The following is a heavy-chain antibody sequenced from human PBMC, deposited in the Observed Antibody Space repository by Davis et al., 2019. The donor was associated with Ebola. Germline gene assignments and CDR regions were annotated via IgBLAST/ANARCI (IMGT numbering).Heavy chain of an antibody. Sequence: ASVKVSCKASGYTFTSYGISWVRQASGQGLEWMGWVNPYSGHTGYVEKFKGRVTMTGDPSISTAYMELSSLRSEDTAVYYCARDVSQQLVPTGWFDPWGQGTLVTVSS. CDR3: ARDVSQQLVPTGWFDP. CDR2: VNPYSGHT. D-gene: IGHD6-13*01. V-gene: IGHV1-8*02. CDR1: GYTFTSYG. J-gene: IGHJ5*02.